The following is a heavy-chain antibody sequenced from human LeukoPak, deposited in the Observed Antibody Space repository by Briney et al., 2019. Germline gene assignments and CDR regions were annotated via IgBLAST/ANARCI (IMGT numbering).Heavy chain of an antibody. V-gene: IGHV4-34*01. J-gene: IGHJ5*02. CDR1: GGSFSGYY. CDR2: INHSGST. CDR3: ARQDIVVVPAARPAGWFDP. Sequence: SETLSLTCAVYGGSFSGYYWSWIRRPPGKGLEWIGEINHSGSTNYNPSLKSRVTISVDTSKNQFSLKLSSVTAADTAVYYCARQDIVVVPAARPAGWFDPWGQGTLVTVSS. D-gene: IGHD2-2*02.